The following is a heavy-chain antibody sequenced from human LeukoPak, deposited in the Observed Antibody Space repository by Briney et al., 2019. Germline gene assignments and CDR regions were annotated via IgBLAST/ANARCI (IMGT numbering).Heavy chain of an antibody. CDR2: IYYSGST. J-gene: IGHJ5*02. D-gene: IGHD3-3*01. CDR1: GGSISSSSYY. Sequence: SETLSLTCTVSGGSISSSSYYWGWIRQPPGKGLEWIGSIYYSGSTYYNPSLKSRVTISVDTSKNQFSLKLSSVTAADTAVYYCARVYYDFWSGLYNNWFDPWGQGTLVTVSS. V-gene: IGHV4-39*01. CDR3: ARVYYDFWSGLYNNWFDP.